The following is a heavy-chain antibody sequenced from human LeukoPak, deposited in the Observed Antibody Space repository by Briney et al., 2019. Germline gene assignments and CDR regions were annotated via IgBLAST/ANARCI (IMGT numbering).Heavy chain of an antibody. V-gene: IGHV4-59*01. J-gene: IGHJ4*02. CDR1: GGPISGYH. CDR3: ARWNSGGDY. CDR2: IYYSGTSETT. D-gene: IGHD1/OR15-1a*01. Sequence: SETLSLTCSVSGGPISGYHWSWTRQPPGKGLEWIGYIYYSGTSETTNYNPSLKSRVTISVHTSKNQFSLDLSSVTAADTAVYYCARWNSGGDYWGQGTLVTVSS.